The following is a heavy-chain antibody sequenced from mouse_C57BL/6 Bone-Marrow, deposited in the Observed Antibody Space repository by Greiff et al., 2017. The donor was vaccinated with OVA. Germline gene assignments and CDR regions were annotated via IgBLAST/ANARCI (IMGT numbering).Heavy chain of an antibody. CDR3: AREGDYYGTSAWFAY. CDR1: GYTFTDYY. Sequence: QVQLQQSGAELAKPGASVKLSCKASGYTFTDYYINWVKQRPGQGLEWIARIYPGSGNTYYNEKFKGKATLTAEKSSSTAYMQLSSLTSEDSAVYFCAREGDYYGTSAWFAYWGQGTLVTVSA. CDR2: IYPGSGNT. J-gene: IGHJ3*01. D-gene: IGHD1-1*01. V-gene: IGHV1-76*01.